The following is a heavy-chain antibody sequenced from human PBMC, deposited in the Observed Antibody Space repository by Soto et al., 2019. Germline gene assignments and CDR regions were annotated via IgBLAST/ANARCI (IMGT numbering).Heavy chain of an antibody. CDR1: GFTFSSYS. V-gene: IGHV3-21*01. CDR2: ISSTSVYM. D-gene: IGHD3-22*01. J-gene: IGHJ4*02. CDR3: TKDRSRYYYDSSHEY. Sequence: GGSLRLSCAASGFTFSSYSMNWVRQAPGKGLEWVASISSTSVYMYYANSLKGRFTISRDNSKNTLYLQMNSLRVEDTAVYYCTKDRSRYYYDSSHEYWGQGTLVTVSS.